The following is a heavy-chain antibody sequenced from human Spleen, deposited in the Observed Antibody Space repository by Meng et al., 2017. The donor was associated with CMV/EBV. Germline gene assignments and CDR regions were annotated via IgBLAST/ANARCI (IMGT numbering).Heavy chain of an antibody. D-gene: IGHD3-16*02. CDR1: GGSFSGYY. CDR2: INHSGST. J-gene: IGHJ6*02. V-gene: IGHV4-34*01. CDR3: ASRSPMITFGGVIPHGVDV. Sequence: GSLRLSCAVYGGSFSGYYWSWIRQPPGKGREWIGEINHSGSTNYNPSLKSRVTISVDTSKNQFSLKLSSVTAADTAVYYCASRSPMITFGGVIPHGVDVWGQGTTVTVSS.